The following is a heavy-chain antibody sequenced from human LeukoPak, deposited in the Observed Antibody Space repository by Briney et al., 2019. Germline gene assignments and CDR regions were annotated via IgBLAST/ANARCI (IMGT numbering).Heavy chain of an antibody. CDR2: INHSGGT. Sequence: PSETLSLTCAVYGGSFSGYYWSWIRQPPGKGLEWIGEINHSGGTNYNPSLKSRVTISVDTSKNQFSLKLSSVTAADTAVYYCARWASSSWFDYWGQGTLVTVSS. CDR1: GGSFSGYY. D-gene: IGHD6-13*01. V-gene: IGHV4-34*01. CDR3: ARWASSSWFDY. J-gene: IGHJ4*02.